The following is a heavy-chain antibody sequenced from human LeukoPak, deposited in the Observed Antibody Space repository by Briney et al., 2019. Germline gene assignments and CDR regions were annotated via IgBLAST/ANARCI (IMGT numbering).Heavy chain of an antibody. Sequence: SETLSLTCAVYGGSFSGYYWSWIRQPPGKGLEWIGEINHSGSTNYNPSLKSRVTISVDTSKNQFSLKLSSVTAADTAVYYCARGGAAMDYYYYYYMDVWGKGTTVTVSS. CDR2: INHSGST. V-gene: IGHV4-34*01. CDR3: ARGGAAMDYYYYYYMDV. D-gene: IGHD5-18*01. CDR1: GGSFSGYY. J-gene: IGHJ6*03.